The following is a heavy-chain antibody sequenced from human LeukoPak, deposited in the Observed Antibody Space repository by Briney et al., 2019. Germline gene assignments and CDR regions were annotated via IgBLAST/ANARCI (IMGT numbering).Heavy chain of an antibody. Sequence: SETLSLSCTVPGGSISSYYWSWIRQPAGKGLEWIGRIYTSGSTNYNPSLKSRVTMSVDTSKNQFSLKLSSVTAADTAVYYCARSIVATITGVMDWFDPWGQGTLVTVSS. J-gene: IGHJ5*02. V-gene: IGHV4-4*07. CDR3: ARSIVATITGVMDWFDP. CDR2: IYTSGST. CDR1: GGSISSYY. D-gene: IGHD5-12*01.